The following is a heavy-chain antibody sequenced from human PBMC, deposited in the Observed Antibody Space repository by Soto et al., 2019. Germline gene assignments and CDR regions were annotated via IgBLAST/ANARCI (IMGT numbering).Heavy chain of an antibody. D-gene: IGHD4-4*01. CDR3: ARGGGPFYSTSYYYYYYGMDV. CDR2: ISAYNGNT. Sequence: QVPLVQSGAEVKKPGASVKVSCKASGYTFTSYGISWVRQAPGQGLEWMGWISAYNGNTNYAQKLQGRVTMTTDTSTSTAYMELRSLRSDDTAVYYCARGGGPFYSTSYYYYYYGMDVWGQGTTVTVSS. CDR1: GYTFTSYG. V-gene: IGHV1-18*04. J-gene: IGHJ6*02.